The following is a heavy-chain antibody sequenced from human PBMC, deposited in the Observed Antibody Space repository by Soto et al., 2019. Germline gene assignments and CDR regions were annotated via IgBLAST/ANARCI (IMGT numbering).Heavy chain of an antibody. CDR1: GGSFSGYY. D-gene: IGHD2-8*01. V-gene: IGHV4-34*01. J-gene: IGHJ6*02. CDR2: INHSGST. CDR3: ARWSPYCTNGGCYKNYYYYYGMDV. Sequence: PSETLSLTCAVYGGSFSGYYWSWIRQPPGKGLEWIGEINHSGSTNYNPSLKSRVTISVDTSKNQFSLKLSSVTAADTAVYYCARWSPYCTNGGCYKNYYYYYGMDVWGQGTTVTVSS.